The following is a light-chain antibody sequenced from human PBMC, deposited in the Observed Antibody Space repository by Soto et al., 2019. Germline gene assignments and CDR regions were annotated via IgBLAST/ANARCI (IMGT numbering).Light chain of an antibody. J-gene: IGKJ5*01. CDR1: QSLSSW. CDR2: AAS. V-gene: IGKV1-39*01. Sequence: QAPSFLSASVGDRVTIACRASQSLSSWLAWYQQKPGQAPKLMIYAASSLPIGVPSRFSGSESGTDFTLTISSLQPEDFAAYYCQQSYSTPITLGQGTRLEIK. CDR3: QQSYSTPIT.